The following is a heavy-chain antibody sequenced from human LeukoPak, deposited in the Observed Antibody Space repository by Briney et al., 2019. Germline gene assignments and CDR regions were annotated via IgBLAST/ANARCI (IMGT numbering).Heavy chain of an antibody. J-gene: IGHJ4*02. D-gene: IGHD2-15*01. CDR3: ARGGASELYYFDY. CDR2: IYNGGNT. Sequence: PGGSLRLSCAASGFNVSNKYMSWVRQAPGKGLECVSVIYNGGNTYYADSVKGRFTISRDNSKNTLYLQMNSLRAEDTAVYYCARGGASELYYFDYWGQGTLVTVSS. V-gene: IGHV3-53*01. CDR1: GFNVSNKY.